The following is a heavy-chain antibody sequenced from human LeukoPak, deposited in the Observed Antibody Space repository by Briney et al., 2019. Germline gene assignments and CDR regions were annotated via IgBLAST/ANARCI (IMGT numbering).Heavy chain of an antibody. CDR2: ISSGSTNI. CDR3: VRNDGDNAFDI. J-gene: IGHJ3*02. CDR1: RFTFSTYS. Sequence: PGGSLRLSCVASRFTFSTYSMNWVRQALGRGLEWVSYISSGSTNIYYKDSVKGRFIVSRDNAKSSLYLHMASLRAEDTAVYYCVRNDGDNAFDIWGQGTMVIVSS. D-gene: IGHD4-17*01. V-gene: IGHV3-48*01.